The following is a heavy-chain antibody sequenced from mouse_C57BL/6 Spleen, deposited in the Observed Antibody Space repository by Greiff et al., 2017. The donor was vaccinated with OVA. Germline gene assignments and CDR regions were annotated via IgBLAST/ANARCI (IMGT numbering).Heavy chain of an antibody. D-gene: IGHD2-4*01. Sequence: QVQLKQPGTELVKPGASVKLSCKASGYTFTSYWMHWVKQRPGQGLEWIGNINPSNGGTNYNEKFKSKATLPVDKSSSTAYMQLSSLTSEDSAVYYCARGEGLRREAWFAYWGQGTLVTVSA. CDR1: GYTFTSYW. CDR3: ARGEGLRREAWFAY. J-gene: IGHJ3*01. CDR2: INPSNGGT. V-gene: IGHV1-53*01.